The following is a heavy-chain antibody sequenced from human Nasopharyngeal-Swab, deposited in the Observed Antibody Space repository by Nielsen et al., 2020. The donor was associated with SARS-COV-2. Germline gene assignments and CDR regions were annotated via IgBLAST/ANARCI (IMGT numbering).Heavy chain of an antibody. D-gene: IGHD6-19*01. V-gene: IGHV3-48*02. CDR3: ATTMRQKYSSGWYSGSYYYYGMDV. CDR1: GFTFSSYS. Sequence: GESLKISCAASGFTFSSYSMNWVRQAPGKGLEWVSYISSSSSTIYYADSVKGRFTISRDNAKNSLYLQMNSLRDEDTAVYYCATTMRQKYSSGWYSGSYYYYGMDVWGQGTTVTVSS. J-gene: IGHJ6*02. CDR2: ISSSSSTI.